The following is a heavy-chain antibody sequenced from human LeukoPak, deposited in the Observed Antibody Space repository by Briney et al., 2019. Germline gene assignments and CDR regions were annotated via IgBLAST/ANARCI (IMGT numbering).Heavy chain of an antibody. J-gene: IGHJ3*02. Sequence: ASVKVSCKASGYTFTGYYMHWVRQAPGQGLEWMGWINPNSGGTNYAQKFQGRVTMTRDTSISTAYMELSRLRSDDTAVYYCARDFLYYYGSGSYSVDAFDIWGQGTMVTVSS. V-gene: IGHV1-2*02. CDR3: ARDFLYYYGSGSYSVDAFDI. CDR2: INPNSGGT. CDR1: GYTFTGYY. D-gene: IGHD3-10*01.